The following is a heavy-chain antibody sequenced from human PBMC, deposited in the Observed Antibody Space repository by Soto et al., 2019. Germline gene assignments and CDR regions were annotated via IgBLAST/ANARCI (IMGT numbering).Heavy chain of an antibody. V-gene: IGHV3-23*01. Sequence: GGSLRLSCAASGFTFSSYTMSWVRQAPGKGLEWVSSLTSAGSTYYADSVKGRFTISRDDSKNTLFPQMNSLRAEDTALYYCAKRHTTVATPANYFDYWGQGTLVTVSS. CDR3: AKRHTTVATPANYFDY. J-gene: IGHJ4*02. CDR2: LTSAGST. CDR1: GFTFSSYT. D-gene: IGHD1-1*01.